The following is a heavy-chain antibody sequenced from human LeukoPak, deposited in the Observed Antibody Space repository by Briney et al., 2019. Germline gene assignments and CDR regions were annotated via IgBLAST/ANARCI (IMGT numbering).Heavy chain of an antibody. D-gene: IGHD2-15*01. CDR3: ARWTLGYCSGGSCYLDAFDI. V-gene: IGHV4-34*01. CDR1: GGSFSGYY. Sequence: SETLSLTCAVYGGSFSGYYWSWIRQPPGKGLEWIGEINHSGSTNYNPSLKGRVTISVDTSKNQFSLKLSSVTAADTAVYYCARWTLGYCSGGSCYLDAFDIWGQGTMVTVSS. CDR2: INHSGST. J-gene: IGHJ3*02.